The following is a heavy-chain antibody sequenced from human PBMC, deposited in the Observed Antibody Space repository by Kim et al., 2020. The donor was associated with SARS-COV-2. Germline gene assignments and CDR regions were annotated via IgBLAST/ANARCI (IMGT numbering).Heavy chain of an antibody. CDR1: GFSFSSYA. Sequence: GGSLRLSCAASGFSFSSYAMHWVRQAPGKGLEWVAVISYNENNKYYADSVKGRFTISRDNSKNTLYLQMNSLRAEDTAVYYCAREYCSRTRCDLLDYWGQGTLVTVSS. CDR3: AREYCSRTRCDLLDY. CDR2: ISYNENNK. V-gene: IGHV3-30-3*01. J-gene: IGHJ4*02. D-gene: IGHD2-2*01.